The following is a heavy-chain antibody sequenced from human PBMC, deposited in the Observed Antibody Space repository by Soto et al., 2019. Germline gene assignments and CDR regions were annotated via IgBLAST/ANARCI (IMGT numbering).Heavy chain of an antibody. Sequence: PGGSLNLSCAVSGFTLSSYVMSWVRQAPGEGLEWDSAISGSGGSTYYADAVKGRFTISRDNSKNTLYLQMNSLRADDTAVYYCAKVEYYDSSGHNWFDPWGQGTLVTVSS. J-gene: IGHJ5*02. CDR2: ISGSGGST. CDR1: GFTLSSYV. V-gene: IGHV3-23*01. D-gene: IGHD3-22*01. CDR3: AKVEYYDSSGHNWFDP.